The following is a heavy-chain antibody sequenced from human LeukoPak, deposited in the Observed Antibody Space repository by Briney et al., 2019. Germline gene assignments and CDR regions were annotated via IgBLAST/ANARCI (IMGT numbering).Heavy chain of an antibody. CDR3: ARVSSSGRYDFDY. D-gene: IGHD6-13*01. V-gene: IGHV4-31*03. Sequence: PSQTLSLTCNVSGGSISSGGYYWSWIRQHPGKGLEWIGYIYYSGTTYYNPSLKSRLTISVDTSKNDFSLNLNSVTAADTAVYYCARVSSSGRYDFDYRGQGTLVTVSS. J-gene: IGHJ4*02. CDR2: IYYSGTT. CDR1: GGSISSGGYY.